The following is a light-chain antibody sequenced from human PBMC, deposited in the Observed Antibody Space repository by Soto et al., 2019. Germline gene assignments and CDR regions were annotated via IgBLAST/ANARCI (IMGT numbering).Light chain of an antibody. J-gene: IGKJ5*01. CDR1: ESVSTY. CDR3: QQHSNWPPIT. Sequence: ETVLTQSPATLSLSPGERATLSCRASESVSTYLAWYQQKPGQAPRLLIYDASNRATDIPARFSGSGSGTDFTLTISSLEPEDFAVYYCQQHSNWPPITFGQGTRLEIK. CDR2: DAS. V-gene: IGKV3-11*01.